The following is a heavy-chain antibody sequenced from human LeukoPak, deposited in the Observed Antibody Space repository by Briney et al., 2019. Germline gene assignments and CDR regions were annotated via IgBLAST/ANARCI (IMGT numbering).Heavy chain of an antibody. CDR1: GGSISSYY. J-gene: IGHJ4*02. V-gene: IGHV4-59*08. CDR3: ARHFYYYGSGSYWGPGFDY. CDR2: IYYSGST. D-gene: IGHD3-10*01. Sequence: PSETLSLTCTVSGGSISSYYWSWIRQPPGKGLEWIGYIYYSGSTNYNPSLKSRVTISVDTSKNQFSLKLSSVTAADTAVYYCARHFYYYGSGSYWGPGFDYWGQGTLVTVSS.